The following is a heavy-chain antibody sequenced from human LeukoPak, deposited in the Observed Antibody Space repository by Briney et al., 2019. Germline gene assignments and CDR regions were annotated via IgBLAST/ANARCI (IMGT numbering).Heavy chain of an antibody. CDR3: ASFEGRELVAH. J-gene: IGHJ4*02. V-gene: IGHV4-39*07. Sequence: PSETLSLTCTVSGGSISSSSYYWGWIRQPPGKGLEWIGSIYYSGSTYYNPSLKSRVTISVDTSKNQFSLKLSSVTAADTAVYYCASFEGRELVAHWGQGTLVTVSS. D-gene: IGHD6-6*01. CDR1: GGSISSSSYY. CDR2: IYYSGST.